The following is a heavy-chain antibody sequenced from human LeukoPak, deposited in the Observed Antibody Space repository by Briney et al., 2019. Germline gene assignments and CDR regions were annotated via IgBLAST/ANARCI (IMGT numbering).Heavy chain of an antibody. CDR1: GYTFPNYY. J-gene: IGHJ4*02. Sequence: GASVKVSCKASGYTFPNYYMCWVRQAPGQGLEWMGIINPSGGSTSYAQKFQGRVTMTRDTSTSTVYMELSSLRSEDTGVYYCARAYYYDTSGYYPGSDYWGQGTLVTVSS. D-gene: IGHD3-22*01. V-gene: IGHV1-46*01. CDR3: ARAYYYDTSGYYPGSDY. CDR2: INPSGGST.